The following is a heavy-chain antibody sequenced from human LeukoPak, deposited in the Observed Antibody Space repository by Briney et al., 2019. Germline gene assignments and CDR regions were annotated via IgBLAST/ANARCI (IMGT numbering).Heavy chain of an antibody. V-gene: IGHV3-7*01. J-gene: IGHJ4*02. CDR1: AFSFTTYW. D-gene: IGHD3-10*01. CDR2: VNQDGTEK. CDR3: AKLAKYFYGSETYYFFEH. Sequence: GGSLRLSCAASAFSFTTYWMGWVRQALGKGLEWVANVNQDGTEKYYVDSVWGRFTISRDNAKNSLYLQMHSLRVEDTAVYYCAKLAKYFYGSETYYFFEHWGQGTPVTASS.